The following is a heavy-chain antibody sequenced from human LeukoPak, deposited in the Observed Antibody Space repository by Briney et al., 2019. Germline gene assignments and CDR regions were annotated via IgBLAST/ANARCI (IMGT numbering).Heavy chain of an antibody. V-gene: IGHV4-39*07. CDR1: GGSISSNSYY. CDR2: IYYSGST. Sequence: PSETLSLTCTVSGGSISSNSYYWGWIRQPPGKGLEWIGSIYYSGSTYYNPSLKSRVTISVDTSKNQFSLRLSSVTAADTAVYYCARCSNYGHWFDPWGQGTLVTVSS. CDR3: ARCSNYGHWFDP. D-gene: IGHD4-11*01. J-gene: IGHJ5*02.